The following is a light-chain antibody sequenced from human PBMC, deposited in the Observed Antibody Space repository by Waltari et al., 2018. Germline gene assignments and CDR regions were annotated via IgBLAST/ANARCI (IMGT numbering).Light chain of an antibody. Sequence: QSALTQPASVSGSPGQSITISCTGTSSDIGGYDYVSCYQQHPGNAPKLLIYEVTNLPAGCLKRCSGARAGNTASLANPGPQPEDEADHYCSSDTRRNTPSSVFGTGTQVTVL. CDR3: SSDTRRNTPSSV. CDR1: SSDIGGYDY. V-gene: IGLV2-14*01. CDR2: EVT. J-gene: IGLJ1*01.